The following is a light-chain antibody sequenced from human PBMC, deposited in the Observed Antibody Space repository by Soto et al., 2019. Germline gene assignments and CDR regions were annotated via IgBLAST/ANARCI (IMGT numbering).Light chain of an antibody. Sequence: QSALTQPASVSGSPGQSITISCTGTSSDVGGYNYVSWYQQYPGKAPKLMIYEVSNRPSGVSNRFSGSKSGNTASLTISGLQAEDEADYYCCSYAGGTLVYVFGTGTKLTVL. CDR3: CSYAGGTLVYV. CDR2: EVS. CDR1: SSDVGGYNY. V-gene: IGLV2-14*01. J-gene: IGLJ1*01.